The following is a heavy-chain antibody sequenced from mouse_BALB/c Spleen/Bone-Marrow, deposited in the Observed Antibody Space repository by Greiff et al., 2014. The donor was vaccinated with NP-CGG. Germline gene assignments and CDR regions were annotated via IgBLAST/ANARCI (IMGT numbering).Heavy chain of an antibody. CDR2: IDPANGNT. J-gene: IGHJ4*01. CDR3: ARWEYYAMDY. CDR1: GSNIKDTY. D-gene: IGHD4-1*01. Sequence: EVQLQQSGAELVKPGASVKLSCTASGSNIKDTYMHWVKQRPEPGLEWIGRIDPANGNTKYDPKFQGKATITADTSSNTVYLQLSSLTSEDTAVYYCARWEYYAMDYWGQGTSVTVSS. V-gene: IGHV14-3*02.